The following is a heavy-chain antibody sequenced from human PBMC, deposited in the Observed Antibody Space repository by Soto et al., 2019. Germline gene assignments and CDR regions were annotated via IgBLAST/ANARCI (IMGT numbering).Heavy chain of an antibody. D-gene: IGHD3-16*01. Sequence: SSETLSLTCTVSGGSISSSSYYWGWIRQPPGKGLEWIGSISDSGHTYYNPSLKSRVTISVDKSKNQFSLKLSSVTAADTAVYYCARRRPYHPYDYWGQGTLVTVSS. CDR1: GGSISSSSYY. CDR3: ARRRPYHPYDY. J-gene: IGHJ4*02. CDR2: ISDSGHT. V-gene: IGHV4-39*07.